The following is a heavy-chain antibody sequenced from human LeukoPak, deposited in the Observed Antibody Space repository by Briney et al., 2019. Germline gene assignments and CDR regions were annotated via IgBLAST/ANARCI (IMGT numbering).Heavy chain of an antibody. CDR1: GFTFSSYA. D-gene: IGHD1-26*01. Sequence: GGSLRLSCAASGFTFSSYAMHWVRQAPGKGLEWVAVISYDGSNKYYADSVEGRFTISRDNSKNTLYLQMNSLRAEDTAVYYCARMELNGMDVWGQGTTVTVSS. V-gene: IGHV3-30-3*01. CDR3: ARMELNGMDV. CDR2: ISYDGSNK. J-gene: IGHJ6*02.